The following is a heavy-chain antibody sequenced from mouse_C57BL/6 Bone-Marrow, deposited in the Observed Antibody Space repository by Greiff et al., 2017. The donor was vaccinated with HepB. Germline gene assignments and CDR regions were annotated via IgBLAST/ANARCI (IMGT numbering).Heavy chain of an antibody. V-gene: IGHV5-15*01. CDR1: GFTFSDYG. Sequence: EVQVVESGGGLVQPGGSLKLSCAASGFTFSDYGMAWVRQAPRKGPEWVAFISNLAYSIYYADTVTGRFTISRENAKITLYLEMSSLRSEDTAMYYCARKGDYYGSSYWYFDVWGTGTTVTVSS. CDR2: ISNLAYSI. CDR3: ARKGDYYGSSYWYFDV. D-gene: IGHD1-1*01. J-gene: IGHJ1*03.